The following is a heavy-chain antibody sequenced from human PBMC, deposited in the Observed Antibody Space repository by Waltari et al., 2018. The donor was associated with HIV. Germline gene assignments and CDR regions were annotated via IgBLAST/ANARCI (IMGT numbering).Heavy chain of an antibody. J-gene: IGHJ3*02. CDR1: GGTFSSYA. Sequence: QVQLVQSGAEVKKPGSSVKVSCKASGGTFSSYAISWVRQAPGQGLEWMGRIIPILVIANYAQKFQGRVTITADKSTSTAYMELSSLRSEDTAVYYCARDLNYYDSSGYYYQAFDIWGQGTMVTVSS. CDR2: IIPILVIA. D-gene: IGHD3-22*01. CDR3: ARDLNYYDSSGYYYQAFDI. V-gene: IGHV1-69*04.